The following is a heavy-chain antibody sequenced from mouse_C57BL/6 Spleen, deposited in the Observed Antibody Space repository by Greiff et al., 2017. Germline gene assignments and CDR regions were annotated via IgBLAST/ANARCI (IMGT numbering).Heavy chain of an antibody. J-gene: IGHJ4*01. V-gene: IGHV1-81*01. Sequence: VQLVESGAELARPGASVKLSCKASGYTFTSYGISWVKQRTGQGLEWIGEIYPRSGNTYYNEKFKGKATLTADKSSSTAYMELRSLTSEDSAVYFCASVIYDGSYYAMDYWGQGTSVTVSS. CDR1: GYTFTSYG. D-gene: IGHD2-3*01. CDR3: ASVIYDGSYYAMDY. CDR2: IYPRSGNT.